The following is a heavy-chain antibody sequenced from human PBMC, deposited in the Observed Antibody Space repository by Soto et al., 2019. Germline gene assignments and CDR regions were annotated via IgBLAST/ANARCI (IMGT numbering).Heavy chain of an antibody. J-gene: IGHJ4*02. D-gene: IGHD4-17*01. Sequence: PGEALNISCKGSGYSFTSCLIGWVRQMPGKGLEWMGIIYPGDSDTRYSPSFQGQVTISADKSISTAYLQWSSLKASDTAMYYCARPIYGEARDYWGQGTLVTVSS. CDR2: IYPGDSDT. CDR1: GYSFTSCL. V-gene: IGHV5-51*01. CDR3: ARPIYGEARDY.